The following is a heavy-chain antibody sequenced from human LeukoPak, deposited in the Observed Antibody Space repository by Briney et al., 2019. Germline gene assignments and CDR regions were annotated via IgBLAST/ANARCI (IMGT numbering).Heavy chain of an antibody. CDR2: ITGSGGST. CDR3: AKDERGIQLWFSALDY. D-gene: IGHD5-18*01. V-gene: IGHV3-23*01. J-gene: IGHJ4*02. Sequence: GESLRLSCAAAGFTFSSSAMSWVRQAPGKGLEWVSAITGSGGSTYYADSVKGRFTISRDNSKNTLYLQMNSLRAEDTAVYYCAKDERGIQLWFSALDYWGQGTLVTVSS. CDR1: GFTFSSSA.